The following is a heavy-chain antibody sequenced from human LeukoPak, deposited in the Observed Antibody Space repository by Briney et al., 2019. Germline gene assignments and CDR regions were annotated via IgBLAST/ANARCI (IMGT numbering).Heavy chain of an antibody. CDR1: GFTFSDYG. CDR3: VKGRDFYFGY. Sequence: GGSLRLSCAASGFTFSDYGMHWVRQAPGKGLEWVTFIRYDGSKEYYADSVKGRFTFSRDNSKNMLYLQMNSLRAGDTAIYYCVKGRDFYFGYWGQGTLVTVSS. D-gene: IGHD3/OR15-3a*01. J-gene: IGHJ4*02. CDR2: IRYDGSKE. V-gene: IGHV3-30*02.